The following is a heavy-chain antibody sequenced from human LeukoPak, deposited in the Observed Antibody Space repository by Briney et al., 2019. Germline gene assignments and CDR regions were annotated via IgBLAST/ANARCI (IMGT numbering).Heavy chain of an antibody. CDR2: AYYNSNWYY. J-gene: IGHJ4*02. CDR3: ARGDSYGYWPFDY. CDR1: GDSVSTTSAG. Sequence: SQTLSLTCAISGDSVSTTSAGWNWLRQSPSRGLEWLGRAYYNSNWYYNYAVSVKGRITIHPDTPKNQFSLKLSSVTAADTAVYYCARGDSYGYWPFDYWGQGTLVTVSS. V-gene: IGHV6-1*01. D-gene: IGHD5-18*01.